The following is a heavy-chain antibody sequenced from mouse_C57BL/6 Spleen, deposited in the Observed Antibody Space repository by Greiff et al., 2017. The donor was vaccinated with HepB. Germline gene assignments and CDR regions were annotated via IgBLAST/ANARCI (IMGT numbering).Heavy chain of an antibody. CDR3: ARGRGLRQYFDV. J-gene: IGHJ1*03. Sequence: DVQLVESGGGLVKPGGSLKLSCAASGFTFSSYAMSWVRQTPEKRLEWVATISDGGSYTYYPDNVKGRFTISRDNAKNNLYLQMSHLKSEDTAMYYCARGRGLRQYFDVWGTGTTVTVSS. CDR1: GFTFSSYA. V-gene: IGHV5-4*01. D-gene: IGHD2-4*01. CDR2: ISDGGSYT.